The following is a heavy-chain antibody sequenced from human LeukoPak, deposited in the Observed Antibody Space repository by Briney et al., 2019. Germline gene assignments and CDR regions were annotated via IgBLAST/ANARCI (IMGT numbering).Heavy chain of an antibody. CDR2: IYYSGST. V-gene: IGHV4-39*01. CDR1: GFTISSSSYY. D-gene: IGHD2-2*01. J-gene: IGHJ4*02. CDR3: ARQLGYCSSTSCYADEVDY. Sequence: SETLSLTCTVSGFTISSSSYYWGCLRQPPGKGLEWIGCIYYSGSTYYNPSLKSRVTISVDTSKNQFSLKLSSVTAADTAVYYCARQLGYCSSTSCYADEVDYWGQGTLVTVSS.